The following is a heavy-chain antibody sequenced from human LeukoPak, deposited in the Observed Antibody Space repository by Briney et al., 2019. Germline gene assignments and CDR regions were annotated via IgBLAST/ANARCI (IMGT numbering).Heavy chain of an antibody. CDR2: IYCSGST. V-gene: IGHV4-31*03. J-gene: IGHJ6*02. Sequence: PSETLSLTCTVSGGSISSGGYYWSWIRQHPGKGLEWIGYIYCSGSTYHNPSLKSRVTISVDTSKNQFSLKLSSVTAADTAVYYCARPSNYVPYGMDVWGQGTTVTVSS. CDR1: GGSISSGGYY. CDR3: ARPSNYVPYGMDV. D-gene: IGHD4-11*01.